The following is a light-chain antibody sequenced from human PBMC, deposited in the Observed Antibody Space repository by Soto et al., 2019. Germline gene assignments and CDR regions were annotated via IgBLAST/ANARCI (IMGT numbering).Light chain of an antibody. J-gene: IGKJ1*01. CDR1: QSVSSSY. CDR3: QQYGSSPPTWP. Sequence: EIVLTQSPGTLSLSPGERATLSCRASQSVSSSYLAWYQQKPGQAPRLLIYGASSRATGIPDRFSGSGSGTDFTLTISRLEPEDFAVYSCQQYGSSPPTWPFGQGTKV. V-gene: IGKV3-20*01. CDR2: GAS.